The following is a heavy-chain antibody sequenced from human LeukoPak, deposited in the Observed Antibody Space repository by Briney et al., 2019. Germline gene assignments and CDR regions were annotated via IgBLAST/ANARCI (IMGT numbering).Heavy chain of an antibody. V-gene: IGHV3-23*01. CDR3: AKGAPRFGVGPTFDY. CDR1: GFTLSSYA. Sequence: GGSLIFSCAASGFTLSSYAMSWVRQAPGKGLEWVSAISGIGGSTYYADSVKGRFTISRDNSKNTLYLQMNSLRAEDTAVYYCAKGAPRFGVGPTFDYWGQGTLVTVSS. CDR2: ISGIGGST. D-gene: IGHD3-3*01. J-gene: IGHJ4*02.